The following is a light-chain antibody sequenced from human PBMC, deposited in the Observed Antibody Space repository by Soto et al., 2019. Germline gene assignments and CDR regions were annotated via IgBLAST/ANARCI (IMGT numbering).Light chain of an antibody. V-gene: IGKV3-15*01. CDR3: QQYDNWPRT. Sequence: EKVMTQSPATLSVSPGERATLSCRASQSVRSNLAWYQQKPGQPPRLLIYDASTRATGIPSRFSGSGSGTEFTLTISSLKSEDFAVYYCQQYDNWPRTFGQGTKVAI. J-gene: IGKJ1*01. CDR1: QSVRSN. CDR2: DAS.